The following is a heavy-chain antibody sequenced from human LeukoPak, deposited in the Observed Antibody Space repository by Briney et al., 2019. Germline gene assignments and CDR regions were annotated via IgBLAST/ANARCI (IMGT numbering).Heavy chain of an antibody. J-gene: IGHJ4*02. V-gene: IGHV3-30*18. CDR3: TKSGPRTRGSYLSHYDY. CDR1: GFTFSSYG. CDR2: ISYDGSNK. D-gene: IGHD1-26*01. Sequence: GGSLRLSCAASGFTFSSYGMHWVRQAPGKGLEWVAVISYDGSNKYYADSVKGRFTISRDNSKNTLYLQMKSLTAEDTAVYYCTKSGPRTRGSYLSHYDYWGQGTLVTVSS.